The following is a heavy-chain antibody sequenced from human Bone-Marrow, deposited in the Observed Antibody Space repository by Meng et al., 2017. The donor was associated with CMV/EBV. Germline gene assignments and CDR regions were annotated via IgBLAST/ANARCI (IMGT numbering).Heavy chain of an antibody. CDR1: GFTFSSYA. CDR2: ISYDGSNK. D-gene: IGHD2-15*01. CDR3: ATGGWYFEY. J-gene: IGHJ4*02. Sequence: GGSLRLSCAASGFTFSSYAMHWVRQAPGKGLEWVAVISYDGSNKYYADSVKGRFTISRDNSKNTVYLRMNSLRADDTAVYFCATGGWYFEYWGQGTLVTVSS. V-gene: IGHV3-30-3*01.